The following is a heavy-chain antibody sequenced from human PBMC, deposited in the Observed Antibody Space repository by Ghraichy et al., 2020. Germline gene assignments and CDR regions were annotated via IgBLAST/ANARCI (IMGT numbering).Heavy chain of an antibody. V-gene: IGHV1-2*02. D-gene: IGHD5-24*01. J-gene: IGHJ4*02. Sequence: ASVKVSCKASGYTFTDYYLHWVRQAPGQGLEWMGWINPNNGGTKYAQKFQGRVTLTRDTSISTAYMDLSGLTSDDTAVYYCAGDLVEMASEDLDFWGQGTLVTVSS. CDR3: AGDLVEMASEDLDF. CDR1: GYTFTDYY. CDR2: INPNNGGT.